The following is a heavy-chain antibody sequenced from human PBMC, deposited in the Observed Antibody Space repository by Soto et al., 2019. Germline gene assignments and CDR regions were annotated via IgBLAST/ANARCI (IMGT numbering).Heavy chain of an antibody. CDR3: ARAISGYVT. D-gene: IGHD5-12*01. V-gene: IGHV1-3*01. CDR2: INAGNGNT. Sequence: QVQLVQSGAEVKKPGASVKVSCKASGITFSTYAIHWVRQAPGQRLEWMGWINAGNGNTRYSQKFQGRVTLTRDTSASTAYMDLSSLRSEDTAIYYCARAISGYVTWGQGILVTVSS. CDR1: GITFSTYA. J-gene: IGHJ5*02.